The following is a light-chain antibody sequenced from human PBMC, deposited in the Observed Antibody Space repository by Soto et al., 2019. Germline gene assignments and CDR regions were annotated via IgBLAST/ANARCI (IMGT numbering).Light chain of an antibody. Sequence: EIVLTQSPGTLSLSPGERATLSCRASQSVSSSYLAWYQQKPGPAPRLLIYAASSRATGIPGRFSGSGSGTDFTLTISRLEPEDFAVYYCQQYGSSPPWTFGQGTKVEIK. J-gene: IGKJ1*01. CDR3: QQYGSSPPWT. CDR2: AAS. CDR1: QSVSSSY. V-gene: IGKV3-20*01.